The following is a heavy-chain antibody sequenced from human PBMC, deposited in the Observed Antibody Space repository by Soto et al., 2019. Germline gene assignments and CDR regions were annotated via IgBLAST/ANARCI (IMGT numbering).Heavy chain of an antibody. D-gene: IGHD2-21*01. J-gene: IGHJ6*02. CDR3: VCGGYRAGSFYYYGMDV. Sequence: GGSLRLSCAASGFTFSNAWMTWVRQAPGKGLEWVGRIKSKSSGGTTDYAAPVKARFTISRDDSKNTLYLQMNSLTTEDTAVYYCVCGGYRAGSFYYYGMDVWGQGTTVTVSS. CDR2: IKSKSSGGTT. CDR1: GFTFSNAW. V-gene: IGHV3-15*07.